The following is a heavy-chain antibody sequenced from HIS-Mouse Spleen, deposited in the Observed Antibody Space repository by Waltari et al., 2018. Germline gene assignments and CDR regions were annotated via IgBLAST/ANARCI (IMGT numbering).Heavy chain of an antibody. CDR1: GGPISSYY. V-gene: IGHV4-4*07. Sequence: QVQLQESGPGLGKPSETLSLTCTVSGGPISSYYWSWMRQPAGKGLVWIGRIYTSGSTNYNPSLKSRVTMSVDTSKNQFSLKLSSVTAADTAVYYCARDSSSWYFDYWGQGTLVTVSS. CDR3: ARDSSSWYFDY. CDR2: IYTSGST. D-gene: IGHD6-13*01. J-gene: IGHJ4*02.